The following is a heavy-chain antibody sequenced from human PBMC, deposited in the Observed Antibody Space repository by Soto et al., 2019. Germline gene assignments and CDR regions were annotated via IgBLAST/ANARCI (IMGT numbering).Heavy chain of an antibody. D-gene: IGHD3-22*01. Sequence: GESLQTSSRCSGDRCTGYLSVLVRPLHGQGLEWMGIIYPGDSDTRYSPSFQGQVTISADKSISTAYLQWSSLKASDTAMYYCARAYYYDSSGPPGGMDVWGQGTTVTVSS. J-gene: IGHJ6*02. CDR3: ARAYYYDSSGPPGGMDV. V-gene: IGHV5-51*01. CDR1: GDRCTGYL. CDR2: IYPGDSDT.